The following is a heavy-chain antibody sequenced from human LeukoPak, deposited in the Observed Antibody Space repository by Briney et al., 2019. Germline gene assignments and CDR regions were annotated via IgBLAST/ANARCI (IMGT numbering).Heavy chain of an antibody. CDR1: GYTFTSYA. D-gene: IGHD4-17*01. V-gene: IGHV7-4-1*02. J-gene: IGHJ6*02. CDR2: INTNSGNP. CDR3: ARGMTTVTSLNGMDV. Sequence: GASVKVSCKASGYTFTSYAINWVRQAPGQGLEWMGWINTNSGNPTYAQAFTGRLVFSLDTSVNTAYLQISSLKAEDTAVYFCARGMTTVTSLNGMDVWGQGTTVTVSS.